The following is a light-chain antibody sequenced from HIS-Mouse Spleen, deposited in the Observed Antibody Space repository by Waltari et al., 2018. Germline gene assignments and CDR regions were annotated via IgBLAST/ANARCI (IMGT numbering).Light chain of an antibody. CDR1: KLGDKY. V-gene: IGLV3-1*01. J-gene: IGLJ1*01. CDR2: QDS. Sequence: SYELTQPPSASVSSGQTASITCSGDKLGDKYACCYQQKPGQSPVLVIYQDSKRPSGIPERFSGSNSGNTATLTISGTQAMDEADYYCQAWDSSTAVFGTGTKVTVL. CDR3: QAWDSSTAV.